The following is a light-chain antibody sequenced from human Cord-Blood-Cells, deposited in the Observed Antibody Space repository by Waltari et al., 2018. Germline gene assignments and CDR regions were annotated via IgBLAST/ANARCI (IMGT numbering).Light chain of an antibody. CDR3: MQAVQTPT. J-gene: IGKJ5*01. Sequence: DIVITQSPLSLPVTPGEPASISCRSSQSLLHSNGYNYLGWYLQKPGQSPQLLVYLGSNRASGVPDRVSGSGSGTDFTLKISRVEAEDVGVYYCMQAVQTPTFGQGTRPEIK. CDR1: QSLLHSNGYNY. V-gene: IGKV2-28*01. CDR2: LGS.